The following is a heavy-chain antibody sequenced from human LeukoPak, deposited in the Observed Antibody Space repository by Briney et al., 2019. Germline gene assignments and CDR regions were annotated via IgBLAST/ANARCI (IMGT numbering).Heavy chain of an antibody. D-gene: IGHD3-9*01. CDR2: INPNSGGT. Sequence: GASVKVSCKASRYTFTCYYIHWVRQAPGQGLEWMGRINPNSGGTNYAQKFQGRVTMTWDTSISTAYMELSRLRSDDTAVFYCARAYYDILTASTQIPHFDYWGQGTLVTVSS. CDR1: RYTFTCYY. CDR3: ARAYYDILTASTQIPHFDY. J-gene: IGHJ4*02. V-gene: IGHV1-2*06.